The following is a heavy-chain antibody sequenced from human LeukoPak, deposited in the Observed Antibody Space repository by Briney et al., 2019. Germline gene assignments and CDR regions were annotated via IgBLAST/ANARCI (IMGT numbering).Heavy chain of an antibody. D-gene: IGHD6-13*01. J-gene: IGHJ4*02. Sequence: GGSLRLXCEASGLTFNSYWMSWVRLAPGKGLESVANIKHDGTSKYYVDSVKGRFTISRDNAKNSLYLQMNSLRAEDTAVYYCATQRWAIFDYWGQGALVTVSS. V-gene: IGHV3-7*01. CDR1: GLTFNSYW. CDR2: IKHDGTSK. CDR3: ATQRWAIFDY.